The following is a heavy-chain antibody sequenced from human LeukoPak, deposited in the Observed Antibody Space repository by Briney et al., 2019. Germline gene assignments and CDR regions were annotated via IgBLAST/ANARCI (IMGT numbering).Heavy chain of an antibody. D-gene: IGHD4-17*01. CDR1: GFTSSDYY. CDR3: ARVLYGDFDFDY. CDR2: IKQDGSEK. V-gene: IGHV3-7*01. J-gene: IGHJ4*02. Sequence: PGGSLRLSCAASGFTSSDYYMSWVRQAPGKGLEWVANIKQDGSEKYYVDSVKGRFTISRDNAKNSLYLQMNSLRAEDTAVYYCARVLYGDFDFDYWGQGTLVTVSS.